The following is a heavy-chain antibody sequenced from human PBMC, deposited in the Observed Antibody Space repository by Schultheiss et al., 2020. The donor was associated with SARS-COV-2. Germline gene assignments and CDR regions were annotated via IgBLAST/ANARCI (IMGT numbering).Heavy chain of an antibody. Sequence: GGSLRLSCAASGFTFSSYGMHWVRQAPGKGLEWVAVISYDGSNKYYADSVKGRFTISRDNSKNTLYLQMNSLRAEDTAVYYCARNPGGDCSGGSCYSVLAYGMDVWGQGTTVTVSS. D-gene: IGHD2-15*01. CDR2: ISYDGSNK. CDR3: ARNPGGDCSGGSCYSVLAYGMDV. V-gene: IGHV3-30*03. J-gene: IGHJ6*02. CDR1: GFTFSSYG.